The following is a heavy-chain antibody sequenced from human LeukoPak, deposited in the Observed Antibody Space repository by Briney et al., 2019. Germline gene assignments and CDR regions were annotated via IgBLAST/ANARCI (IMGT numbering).Heavy chain of an antibody. CDR3: MTAARSSSWPPPT. J-gene: IGHJ5*02. Sequence: GGSLRLSCAASGFTFSSYWMNWVRQAPGKGLEWVANIKQDGSEKKYVDSVKGRFTISRDNAKNSLYLQMNSLRAEDTAVYYCMTAARSSSWPPPTWGQGTLVTVSS. CDR1: GFTFSSYW. CDR2: IKQDGSEK. V-gene: IGHV3-7*01. D-gene: IGHD6-13*01.